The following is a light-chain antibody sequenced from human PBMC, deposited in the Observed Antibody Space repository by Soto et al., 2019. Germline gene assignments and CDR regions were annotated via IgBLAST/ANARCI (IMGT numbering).Light chain of an antibody. J-gene: IGKJ1*01. CDR2: RAS. V-gene: IGKV1-5*03. CDR3: LQYNSYSST. Sequence: DTQMTQSPSTLSASVGDRVTITCRASQSISTWLAWYQQRPGKAPKLLIHRASSLQSGVPSRFSGSGSGTEFTLTISSLQPDDFAIYYCLQYNSYSSTFGQGTKVEIK. CDR1: QSISTW.